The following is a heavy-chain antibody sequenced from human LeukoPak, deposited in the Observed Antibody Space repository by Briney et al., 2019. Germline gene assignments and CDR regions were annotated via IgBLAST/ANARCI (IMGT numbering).Heavy chain of an antibody. CDR1: GGSFSGYY. D-gene: IGHD2-2*01. J-gene: IGHJ4*02. CDR2: INHSGST. V-gene: IGHV4-34*01. CDR3: ARLGRGSIVVVPAAAVRDY. Sequence: PSETLSLTCAVYGGSFSGYYWSWIRQPPGKGLEWIGEINHSGSTNYNPSLKSRVTISVDTSKNQFSLKLSSVTAADTAVYYCARLGRGSIVVVPAAAVRDYWDQGTLVTVSS.